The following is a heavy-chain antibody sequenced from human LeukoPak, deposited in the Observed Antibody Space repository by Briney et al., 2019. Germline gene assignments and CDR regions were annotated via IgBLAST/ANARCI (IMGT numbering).Heavy chain of an antibody. J-gene: IGHJ5*02. V-gene: IGHV4-39*07. D-gene: IGHD6-13*01. CDR3: ARVFSSSHPSSSWSNRYNWFDP. CDR1: GGSISSSSYY. Sequence: SETLSLTCTVSGGSISSSSYYWGWIRQPPGKGLEWIGSIYYSGSTYYNPSLKSRVTISVDTSKNQFSLKLSSVTAADTAVYYCARVFSSSHPSSSWSNRYNWFDPWGQGTLVTVSS. CDR2: IYYSGST.